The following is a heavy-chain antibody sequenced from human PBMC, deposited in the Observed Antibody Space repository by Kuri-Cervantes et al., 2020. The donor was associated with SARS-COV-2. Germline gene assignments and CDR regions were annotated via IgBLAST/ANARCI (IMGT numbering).Heavy chain of an antibody. CDR1: GGTFSSYT. J-gene: IGHJ1*01. D-gene: IGHD2-21*01. Sequence: ASVKVSCKASGGTFSSYTISWVRQAPGKGLEWMGGFDPEDGETIYAQKFQGRVTMTEDTSTDTAYMELSSLRSEDTAVYYCATVPPCGGDCYSWYFQHWGQGTLVTVSS. CDR3: ATVPPCGGDCYSWYFQH. V-gene: IGHV1-24*01. CDR2: FDPEDGET.